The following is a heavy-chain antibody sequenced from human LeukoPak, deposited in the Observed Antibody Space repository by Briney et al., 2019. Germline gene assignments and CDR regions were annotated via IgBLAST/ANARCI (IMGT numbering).Heavy chain of an antibody. Sequence: GGSLRLSCAASGFTFSNYWMHWVRQAPGKGLVWVPRISDEGSHTFYADSVKGRFAMSRDNAKNTLYLQMNSLRAEDTAVYYCARVTGGYNLVDYWGQGTLVTVSS. CDR3: ARVTGGYNLVDY. CDR2: ISDEGSHT. CDR1: GFTFSNYW. D-gene: IGHD5-24*01. J-gene: IGHJ4*02. V-gene: IGHV3-74*01.